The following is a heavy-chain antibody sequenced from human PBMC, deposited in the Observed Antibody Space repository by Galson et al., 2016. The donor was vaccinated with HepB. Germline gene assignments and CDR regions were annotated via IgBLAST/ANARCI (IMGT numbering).Heavy chain of an antibody. V-gene: IGHV3-73*01. CDR1: GFTFSESA. J-gene: IGHJ4*02. CDR2: IRSKAKNYAT. D-gene: IGHD1-26*01. CDR3: VSGSLSVDQ. Sequence: SLRLSCAASGFTFSESAVTWVRQASGKGLEWVGRIRSKAKNYATGYVASVSGRFTMSRDDSNNTAYLKMTSLKSEDTAMYYGVSGSLSVDQWGQGTLVTVSS.